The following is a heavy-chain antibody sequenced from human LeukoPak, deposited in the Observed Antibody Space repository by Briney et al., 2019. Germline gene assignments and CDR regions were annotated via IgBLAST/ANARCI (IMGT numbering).Heavy chain of an antibody. D-gene: IGHD3-22*01. J-gene: IGHJ4*02. V-gene: IGHV4-61*02. CDR3: ARDTYYYDSSGYALFDY. Sequence: KSSETLSLTCTVSGGSISSGSYYWRWIRQPAGKGLEWIGRIYTSGSTNYNPSLKSRVTISVDTSKNQFSLKLSSVTAADTAVYYCARDTYYYDSSGYALFDYWGQGTLVTVSS. CDR2: IYTSGST. CDR1: GGSISSGSYY.